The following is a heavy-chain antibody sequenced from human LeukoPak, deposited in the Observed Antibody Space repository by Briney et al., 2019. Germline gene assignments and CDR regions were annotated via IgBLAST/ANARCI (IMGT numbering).Heavy chain of an antibody. J-gene: IGHJ4*02. V-gene: IGHV4-59*08. CDR1: GGSISGYY. Sequence: PSETLSLTCTVSGGSISGYYWSWIRQPPGKGLEWIAYIHYSGSTNYNPPLKSRLTISVDTSKNQLSLKLNSMTDADTAVYYCARHGQNDGYPLDYWGQGTLVSVS. CDR2: IHYSGST. D-gene: IGHD5-24*01. CDR3: ARHGQNDGYPLDY.